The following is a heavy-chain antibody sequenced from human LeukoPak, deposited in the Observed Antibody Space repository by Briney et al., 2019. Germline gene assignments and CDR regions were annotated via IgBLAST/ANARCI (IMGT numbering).Heavy chain of an antibody. V-gene: IGHV3-30*18. J-gene: IGHJ4*02. D-gene: IGHD6-19*01. Sequence: GGSLRLSCAASGFTFSSYGMHWVRQAPGKGLEWVAVISYDGSNKYYADSVKGRFTISRDNSKNTLYLQMNSLRAEDTAVYYCAKTVAVAGQDYWGQGTLVTVSS. CDR1: GFTFSSYG. CDR2: ISYDGSNK. CDR3: AKTVAVAGQDY.